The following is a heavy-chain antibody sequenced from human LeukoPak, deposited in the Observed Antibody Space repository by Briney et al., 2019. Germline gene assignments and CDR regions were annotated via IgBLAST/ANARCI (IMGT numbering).Heavy chain of an antibody. CDR3: AKDYYDSSGYYFPLGN. Sequence: GRSLRLSCAASGFTFSSYGMHWVRQAPGKGLEWVAVISYDGSNKYYADSVKGRFTISRDNSKNTLYQQMNSLRAEDTAVYYCAKDYYDSSGYYFPLGNWGQGTLVTVSS. V-gene: IGHV3-30*18. CDR2: ISYDGSNK. J-gene: IGHJ4*02. CDR1: GFTFSSYG. D-gene: IGHD3-22*01.